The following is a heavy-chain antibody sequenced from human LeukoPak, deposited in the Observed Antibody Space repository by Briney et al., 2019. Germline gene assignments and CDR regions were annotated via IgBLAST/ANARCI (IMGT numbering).Heavy chain of an antibody. CDR2: ISYDGTDK. CDR1: GFTFSRYG. J-gene: IGHJ4*02. V-gene: IGHV3-33*08. CDR3: ARARSGDGFNLDY. Sequence: GGSLRLSCGASGFTFSRYGMHWVRQAPGKGLEWLAVISYDGTDKYYADSVKGRFTISRDNSKNTLYLQMNSLRAEDTAVYFCARARSGDGFNLDYWGQGTLVTVSS. D-gene: IGHD5-24*01.